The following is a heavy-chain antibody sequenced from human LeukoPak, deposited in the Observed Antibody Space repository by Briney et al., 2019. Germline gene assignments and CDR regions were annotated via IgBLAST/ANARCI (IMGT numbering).Heavy chain of an antibody. Sequence: GGSLRLSCAASGFTFSSYSMNWVRQAPGKGPEWVSSISSSSSYIYYADSVKGRFTISRDNAKNSLYLQMNSLRAEDTALYYCAVGKDSLGYCSSTSCSQAYWGQGTLVTVSS. V-gene: IGHV3-21*01. CDR2: ISSSSSYI. CDR1: GFTFSSYS. J-gene: IGHJ4*02. D-gene: IGHD2-2*01. CDR3: AVGKDSLGYCSSTSCSQAY.